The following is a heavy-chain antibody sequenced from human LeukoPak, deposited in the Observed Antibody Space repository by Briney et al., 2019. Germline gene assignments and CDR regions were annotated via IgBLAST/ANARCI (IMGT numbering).Heavy chain of an antibody. CDR1: GFTFSSYG. V-gene: IGHV3-33*01. CDR2: IWYDGSSK. Sequence: PGGSLRLSCAASGFTFSSYGMHWVRQAPGKGLEWVAVIWYDGSSKYYADSVKGRFTISRDNSKNTLYLQMNSLRAEDTAVYYCAREIADPDAFDIWGQGTMVTVSS. CDR3: AREIADPDAFDI. J-gene: IGHJ3*02.